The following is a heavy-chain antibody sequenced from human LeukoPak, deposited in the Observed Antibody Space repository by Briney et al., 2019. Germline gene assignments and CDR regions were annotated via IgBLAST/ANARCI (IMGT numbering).Heavy chain of an antibody. CDR3: ARLDSSYYMDV. V-gene: IGHV4-30-4*01. Sequence: PSETLSLTCTVSGGSISTGDYYWSWIRQPPGKGLEYIGYIYYSGSTYYNPSLKSRITISVDTSKNQFSLKLSSVTAADTAVYYCARLDSSYYMDVWGKGTTVTVSS. CDR2: IYYSGST. CDR1: GGSISTGDYY. J-gene: IGHJ6*03.